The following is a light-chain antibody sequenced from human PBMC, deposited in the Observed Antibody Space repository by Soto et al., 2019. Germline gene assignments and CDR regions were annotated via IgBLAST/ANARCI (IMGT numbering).Light chain of an antibody. J-gene: IGLJ2*01. Sequence: QSVLTQPASVSGAPGQWVTISCTGSSCNVGAGYDVHWYQQLPGTAPKLLIYGNSNRPSGVPDRFSGSKSGTSASLAITGLQAEDEADYYCHSYKSSLSRSVFGGGTKLTVL. CDR3: HSYKSSLSRSV. CDR1: SCNVGAGYD. CDR2: GNS. V-gene: IGLV1-40*01.